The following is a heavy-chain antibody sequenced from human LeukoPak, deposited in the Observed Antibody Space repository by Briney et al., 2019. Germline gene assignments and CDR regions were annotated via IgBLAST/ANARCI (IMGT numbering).Heavy chain of an antibody. Sequence: GGSLRLSCAASGFTFRSYSMNWVRQAPGKGLEWVSSIGGSSTSIYYADSVKGRFTISRDNSKNTLYLQMNSLRAEDTAVYYCARGRGVVIYLFDYWGQGTLVTVSS. CDR3: ARGRGVVIYLFDY. J-gene: IGHJ4*02. CDR1: GFTFRSYS. CDR2: IGGSSTSI. V-gene: IGHV3-21*01. D-gene: IGHD3-3*01.